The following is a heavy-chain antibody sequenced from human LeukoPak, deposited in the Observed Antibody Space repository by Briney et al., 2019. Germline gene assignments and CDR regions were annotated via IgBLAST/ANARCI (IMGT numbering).Heavy chain of an antibody. CDR2: IKLDGSVK. CDR3: ARDPYGTRYFDL. J-gene: IGHJ2*01. CDR1: GFTFSNYW. D-gene: IGHD3/OR15-3a*01. Sequence: GGSLRLSCAAFGFTFSNYWMNWVRQAPGKGLEWVAIIKLDGSVKYYVDSVKGRFSISRDNAKNSLYLQMNSLRAEDAAVYYCARDPYGTRYFDLWGRGTLVTVSS. V-gene: IGHV3-7*03.